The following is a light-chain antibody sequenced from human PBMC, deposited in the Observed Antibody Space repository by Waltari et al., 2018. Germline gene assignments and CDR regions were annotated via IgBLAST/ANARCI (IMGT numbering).Light chain of an antibody. CDR3: QEYDSLPVT. CDR1: QSVKNN. Sequence: DIQLTQSPSTLSASVGDRVTLTCRASQSVKNNLAWYHHKPGKAPKVLIHKASSLESGVPSRFSGSGFGTEFTLTISSLQPDDFATYYCQEYDSLPVTFGGGTKVEIK. CDR2: KAS. V-gene: IGKV1-5*03. J-gene: IGKJ4*01.